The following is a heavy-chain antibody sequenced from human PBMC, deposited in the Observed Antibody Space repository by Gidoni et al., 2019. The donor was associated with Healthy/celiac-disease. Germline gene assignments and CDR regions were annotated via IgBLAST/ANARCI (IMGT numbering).Heavy chain of an antibody. D-gene: IGHD5-18*01. CDR3: AKDWGYSYGPPYYFDY. Sequence: EVQLVESGGCLVQPGRSLRLSCAASGFTFDAYALHWVRQAPGQGLEWVSGMSWNSGSIGYADSVKGRFTISRDNAKNSLYLQMNSLRAEDTALYYCAKDWGYSYGPPYYFDYWGQGTLVTVSS. J-gene: IGHJ4*02. CDR2: MSWNSGSI. V-gene: IGHV3-9*01. CDR1: GFTFDAYA.